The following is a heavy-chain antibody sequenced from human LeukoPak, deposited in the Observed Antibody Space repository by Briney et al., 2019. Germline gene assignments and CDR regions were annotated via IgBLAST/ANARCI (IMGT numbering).Heavy chain of an antibody. D-gene: IGHD6-19*01. Sequence: QTGGSLRLSCAASGFTFSSYAMSWVRQAPGKGLEWVSYISGSGGSTYYAHSVKGRFTISRDNSKNTLYLQMNSLRAEDTAVYYCAKVLAVAGTLFDPWGQGTLVTVSS. CDR2: ISGSGGST. J-gene: IGHJ5*02. CDR1: GFTFSSYA. CDR3: AKVLAVAGTLFDP. V-gene: IGHV3-23*01.